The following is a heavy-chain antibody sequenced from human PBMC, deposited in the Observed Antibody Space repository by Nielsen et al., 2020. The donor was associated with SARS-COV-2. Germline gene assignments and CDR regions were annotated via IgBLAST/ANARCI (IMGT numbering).Heavy chain of an antibody. D-gene: IGHD6-13*01. V-gene: IGHV3-21*01. CDR3: ARDRGGGAAAVDY. CDR2: IGSSSSYI. J-gene: IGHJ4*02. CDR1: GFTFSSYS. Sequence: GGSLRLSCAASGFTFSSYSMNWVRQAPGKGLEWVSSIGSSSSYIYYADSVKGRFTISRDNAKNSLYLQMNSLRAEDTAVYYCARDRGGGAAAVDYWGQGTLVTVSS.